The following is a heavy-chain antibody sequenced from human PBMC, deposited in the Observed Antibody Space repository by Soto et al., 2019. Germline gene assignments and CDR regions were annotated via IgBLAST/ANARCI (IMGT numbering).Heavy chain of an antibody. CDR3: ARDGSLVVVPAAIRDYYYGMDV. CDR2: IYHSGST. J-gene: IGHJ6*02. CDR1: GGSISNSNW. Sequence: PSETLSLTCAVSGGSISNSNWWSWVRQPPGKGLEWIGEIYHSGSTNYNPSLKSRVTISVDKSKNQFSLKLSSVTAADTAVYYCARDGSLVVVPAAIRDYYYGMDVWGQGTTVTVSS. D-gene: IGHD2-2*02. V-gene: IGHV4-4*02.